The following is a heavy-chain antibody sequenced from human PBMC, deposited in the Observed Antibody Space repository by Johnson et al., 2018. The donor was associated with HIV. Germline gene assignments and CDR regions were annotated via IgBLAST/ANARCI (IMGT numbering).Heavy chain of an antibody. D-gene: IGHD4-23*01. V-gene: IGHV3-64*07. Sequence: MQLVESGGGVVQPGRSLRLSCEASGFTFSSYAMHWVRQAPGEGLEYVSAISRDGVNTFYADSVKDRFTIFRDNSKNTLYLQMGSLRPEDMGIYYCAIPYFFDSGNYRWGQGTVVTVSS. CDR2: ISRDGVNT. J-gene: IGHJ3*01. CDR1: GFTFSSYA. CDR3: AIPYFFDSGNYR.